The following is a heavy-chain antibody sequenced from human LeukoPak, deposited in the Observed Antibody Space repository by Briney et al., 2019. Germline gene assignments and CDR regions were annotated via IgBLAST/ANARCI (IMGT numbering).Heavy chain of an antibody. CDR3: ARDSGAFTVTTQFDY. J-gene: IGHJ4*02. V-gene: IGHV1-69*13. CDR2: IIPIFGTA. D-gene: IGHD4-17*01. CDR1: GGTFSSYA. Sequence: ASVKVSCKASGGTFSSYAISWVRQAPGQGLEWMGGIIPIFGTANYAQKFQGRVTITADESTSTAYMELSSLRSEDTAVYYCARDSGAFTVTTQFDYWGQGTLVTVSS.